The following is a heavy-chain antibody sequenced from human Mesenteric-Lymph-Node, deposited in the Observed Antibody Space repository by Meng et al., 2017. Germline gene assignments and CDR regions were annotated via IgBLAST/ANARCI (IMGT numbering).Heavy chain of an antibody. D-gene: IGHD1-14*01. CDR3: AREPATLEPTYYFDY. J-gene: IGHJ4*02. Sequence: GESLKISCAASGFTFSSYGMHWVRQAPGKGLEWVAVIWYDGSNKYYADSVKGRFTISRDNSKNTLYLQMNSRRAEDTAVYYCAREPATLEPTYYFDYWGQGTLVTVSS. V-gene: IGHV3-33*01. CDR1: GFTFSSYG. CDR2: IWYDGSNK.